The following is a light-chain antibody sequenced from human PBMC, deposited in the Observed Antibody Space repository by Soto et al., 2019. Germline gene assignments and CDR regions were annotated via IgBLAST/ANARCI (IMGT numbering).Light chain of an antibody. Sequence: QSALTQPASVPGSPGQSIAISCTGTNSDVGGYNYVSWYQHHPGKAPKLMIYEVSNRPSGVSNRFSGSKSGNTASLTISGLQAEDEADYYCSSYTTSTTWVFGGGTKVTVL. CDR3: SSYTTSTTWV. V-gene: IGLV2-14*01. CDR2: EVS. J-gene: IGLJ3*02. CDR1: NSDVGGYNY.